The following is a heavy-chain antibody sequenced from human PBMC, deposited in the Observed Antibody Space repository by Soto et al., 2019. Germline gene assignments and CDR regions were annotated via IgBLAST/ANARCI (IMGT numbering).Heavy chain of an antibody. CDR2: IIPILGIA. J-gene: IGHJ6*03. Sequence: ASVKVSCKASGGTFSSYTISWVRQAPGQGLEWMGRIIPILGIANYAQKFQGRVTITADKSTSTAYMELSSLRSEDTAVYYCAVGVVVAGYYYYYMDVWGKGTTVTVSS. D-gene: IGHD2-15*01. V-gene: IGHV1-69*02. CDR1: GGTFSSYT. CDR3: AVGVVVAGYYYYYMDV.